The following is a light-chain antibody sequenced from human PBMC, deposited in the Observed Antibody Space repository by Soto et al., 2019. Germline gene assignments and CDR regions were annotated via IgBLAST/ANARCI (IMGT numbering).Light chain of an antibody. CDR2: DAS. CDR1: QSVSSY. V-gene: IGKV3-11*01. CDR3: QQRSNWALT. J-gene: IGKJ4*01. Sequence: EIVLTQSPATLSLAPGERATLSCRPSQSVSSYLAWYQQKPVQAPRLLIYDASNRATGIPARFSGSGSGTDFTLTISSLEPEDFAVYYCQQRSNWALTFGRGTKVDIK.